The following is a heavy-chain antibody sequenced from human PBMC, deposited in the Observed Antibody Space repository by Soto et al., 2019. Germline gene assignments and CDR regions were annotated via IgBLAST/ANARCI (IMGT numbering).Heavy chain of an antibody. CDR1: GGSISSGGYY. D-gene: IGHD3-3*01. V-gene: IGHV4-31*03. J-gene: IGHJ5*02. CDR3: ARNFWSGSDNWFDP. Sequence: QVQLQESGPGLVKPSQTLSLTCTVSGGSISSGGYYWSWIRQHPGKGLEWIGYIYYSGSTYYNPSLKSRVTIAVDTCKNQFSLKLSSVTAADTAVYYCARNFWSGSDNWFDPWGQGTLVTVSS. CDR2: IYYSGST.